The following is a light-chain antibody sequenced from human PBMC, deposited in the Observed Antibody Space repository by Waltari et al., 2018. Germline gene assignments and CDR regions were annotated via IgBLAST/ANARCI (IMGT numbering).Light chain of an antibody. CDR3: QVWDSSSDHYV. CDR2: DDN. CDR1: NIGSHS. Sequence: YVLTQPPSVSVAPGQTAKISCGGINIGSHSGHWYQQKPGQAPVLVVYDDNDRPSGIPERFSGSHSGNTATLTISRGEAGDEADYYCQVWDSSSDHYVFGSGTKVTVL. J-gene: IGLJ1*01. V-gene: IGLV3-21*02.